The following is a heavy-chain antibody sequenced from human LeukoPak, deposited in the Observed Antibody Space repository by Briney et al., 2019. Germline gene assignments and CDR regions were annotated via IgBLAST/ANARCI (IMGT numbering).Heavy chain of an antibody. CDR2: IRNKANSFAT. V-gene: IGHV3-73*01. CDR1: GFTFSGSA. CDR3: TRNYDSSGYDY. Sequence: GGSLRLSCAASGFTFSGSAMHWVRQASGKGLEWVGRIRNKANSFATAYAASVRGRFTISRDDSKNTAYLQMNSLKTEDTAVYYCTRNYDSSGYDYWGQGTLVTVSS. J-gene: IGHJ4*02. D-gene: IGHD3-22*01.